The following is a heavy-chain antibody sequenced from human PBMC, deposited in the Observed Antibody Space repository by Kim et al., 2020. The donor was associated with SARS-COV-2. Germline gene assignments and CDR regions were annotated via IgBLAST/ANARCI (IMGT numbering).Heavy chain of an antibody. CDR3: ARDRITAWFDP. V-gene: IGHV4-59*01. CDR2: P. D-gene: IGHD3-16*01. J-gene: IGHJ5*02. Sequence: PTSTPPLKSRVTISVDTSKNQFSLKLSPVTAADTAVYYCARDRITAWFDPWGQGTLVTVSS.